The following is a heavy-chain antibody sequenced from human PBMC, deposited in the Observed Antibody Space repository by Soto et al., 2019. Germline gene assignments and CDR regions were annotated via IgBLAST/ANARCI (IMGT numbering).Heavy chain of an antibody. CDR2: IGESGTPT. CDR3: ARYIPGVSYYGMDV. V-gene: IGHV3-23*01. CDR1: GFTFSSYA. Sequence: LRLSCAASGFTFSSYAMKWVRQAPGKGLEWVSLIGESGTPTYYADSVKGRFTISRDNSGNTLFLEMYSLRAEDTAVYYCARYIPGVSYYGMDVWGQGTTVTVSS. D-gene: IGHD2-2*01. J-gene: IGHJ6*02.